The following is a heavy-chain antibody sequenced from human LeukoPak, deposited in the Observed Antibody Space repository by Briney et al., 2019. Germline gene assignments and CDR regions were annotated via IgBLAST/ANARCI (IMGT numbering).Heavy chain of an antibody. D-gene: IGHD3-22*01. CDR3: ARRAGDYSHPYDY. CDR1: GFTVSGNS. Sequence: GALRLSCTVSGFTVSGNSMSWVRQAPGKGLGWVSFIYSGGNTHYSDSVKGRFTISRDNSKNTLYLQMNSLRAEDTAVYYCARRAGDYSHPYDYWGQGTLVTVSS. V-gene: IGHV3-53*01. J-gene: IGHJ4*02. CDR2: IYSGGNT.